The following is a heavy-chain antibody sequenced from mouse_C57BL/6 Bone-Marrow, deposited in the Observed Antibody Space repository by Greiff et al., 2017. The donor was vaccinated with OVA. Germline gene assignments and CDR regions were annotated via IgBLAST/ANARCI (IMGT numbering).Heavy chain of an antibody. CDR1: GFTFSSYA. CDR2: ISDGGSYT. Sequence: EVMLVESGGGLVKPGGSLKLSCAASGFTFSSYAMSWVRQTPEKRLEWVATISDGGSYTYYPDNVKGRFTISRDYAKNNLYLQISHLKSEDTAMYYCAREDGNYYAMDYWGQGTSVTVSS. D-gene: IGHD2-1*01. J-gene: IGHJ4*01. V-gene: IGHV5-4*01. CDR3: AREDGNYYAMDY.